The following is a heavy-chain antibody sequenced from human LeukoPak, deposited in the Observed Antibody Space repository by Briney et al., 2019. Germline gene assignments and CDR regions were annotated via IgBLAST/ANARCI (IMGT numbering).Heavy chain of an antibody. CDR1: GGSISSGDYY. D-gene: IGHD2-2*01. V-gene: IGHV4-30-4*08. Sequence: PSETLSLTCTVSGGSISSGDYYWSWIRQPPGKGLEWIGYIYYSGSTYYNPSLKSRVTISVDKSKNQFSLKLSSVTAADTAVYYCAREEFQLLVGYYFDYWGQGTLVTVSS. CDR3: AREEFQLLVGYYFDY. CDR2: IYYSGST. J-gene: IGHJ4*02.